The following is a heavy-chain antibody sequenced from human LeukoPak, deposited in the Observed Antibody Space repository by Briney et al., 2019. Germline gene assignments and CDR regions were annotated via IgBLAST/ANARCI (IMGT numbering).Heavy chain of an antibody. Sequence: ASVKVSCKASGYTFTSYGISWVRQAPGQGLEWMGWISAYNGNTNYAQKLQGRVTMTTDTSTSTAYMELRSLRSDDTAVYYCAKHRGGGSYHGMDVWGQGTTVTVSS. V-gene: IGHV1-18*01. J-gene: IGHJ6*02. CDR2: ISAYNGNT. D-gene: IGHD3-16*01. CDR1: GYTFTSYG. CDR3: AKHRGGGSYHGMDV.